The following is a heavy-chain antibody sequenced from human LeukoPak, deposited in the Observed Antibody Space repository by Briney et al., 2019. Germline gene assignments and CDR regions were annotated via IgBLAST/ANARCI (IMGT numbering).Heavy chain of an antibody. Sequence: SETLSLTCAVYGGSFSGYYWSWIRQPPGKGLEWIGEINHSGSTNYNPSLKSRVTISVDTSKNQFSLKLSSVTAADTAVYYCASVGSSGGSWRQGFGMDVWGQGTTVTVSS. D-gene: IGHD2-15*01. CDR1: GGSFSGYY. J-gene: IGHJ6*02. CDR3: ASVGSSGGSWRQGFGMDV. CDR2: INHSGST. V-gene: IGHV4-34*01.